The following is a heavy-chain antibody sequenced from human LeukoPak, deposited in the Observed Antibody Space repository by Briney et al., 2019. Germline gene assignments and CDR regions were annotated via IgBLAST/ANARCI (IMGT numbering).Heavy chain of an antibody. Sequence: GGCLRLSCAASGLTASGNYMSWVRQAPGKGLECVSIIYRGGKTYYADSVTGRFTISRDNSKNTLYLQMNSLRAEETAVYYCARVGYSSSWHYYMDVWGKGTTVTVSS. CDR2: IYRGGKT. D-gene: IGHD6-13*01. CDR1: GLTASGNY. CDR3: ARVGYSSSWHYYMDV. J-gene: IGHJ6*03. V-gene: IGHV3-66*02.